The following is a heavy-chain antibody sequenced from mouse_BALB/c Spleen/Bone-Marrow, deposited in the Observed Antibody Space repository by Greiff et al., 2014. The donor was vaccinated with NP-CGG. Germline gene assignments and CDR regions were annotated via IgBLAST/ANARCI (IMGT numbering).Heavy chain of an antibody. J-gene: IGHJ2*01. CDR2: INPGSGGT. Sequence: VQLQQSGAELVRPGTSVKVSCKASGYAFTNYLIEWVKQRPGQGLEWIGVINPGSGGTNYNEKFKGKATLTADKSSSTAYMRLSSLTSDDSAVYFCARGAYYGNYFDYWGQGTTLTVSS. V-gene: IGHV1-54*01. CDR3: ARGAYYGNYFDY. CDR1: GYAFTNYL. D-gene: IGHD2-10*01.